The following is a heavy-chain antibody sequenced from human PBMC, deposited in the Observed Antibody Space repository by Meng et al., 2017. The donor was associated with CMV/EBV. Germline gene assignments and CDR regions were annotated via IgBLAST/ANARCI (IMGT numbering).Heavy chain of an antibody. D-gene: IGHD2-2*01. CDR3: ARDPLQYCSSTSCPSPADY. CDR1: GFTFSDCY. J-gene: IGHJ4*02. V-gene: IGHV3-11*01. Sequence: GGSLRLSCAASGFTFSDCYMSWIRQAPGKGLEWVSYISSSGSTIYYADSVKGRFTISRDNAKNSLYLQMNSLRAEDTAVYYCARDPLQYCSSTSCPSPADYWGQGTLVTVSS. CDR2: ISSSGSTI.